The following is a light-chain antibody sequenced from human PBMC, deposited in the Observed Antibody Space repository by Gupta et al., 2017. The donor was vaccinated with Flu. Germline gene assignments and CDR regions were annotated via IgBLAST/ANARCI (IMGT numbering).Light chain of an antibody. J-gene: IGKJ1*01. CDR3: QQYGSSPPWT. CDR1: QSVSSSY. Sequence: IVLTQSPGTLSLSPGERATLSCRASQSVSSSYLAWYQQKPGQAPRLLIYGASSRATGIPDRFRGSGSGTDCTLTISRLEPEDFAVYYCQQYGSSPPWTFGQGTKVEIK. V-gene: IGKV3-20*01. CDR2: GAS.